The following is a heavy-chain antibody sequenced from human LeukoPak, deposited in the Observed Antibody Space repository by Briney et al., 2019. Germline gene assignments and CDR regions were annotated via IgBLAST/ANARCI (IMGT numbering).Heavy chain of an antibody. J-gene: IGHJ4*02. CDR1: GYSISSGYY. Sequence: SETLSLTCAVSGYSISSGYYWGWIRQPPGKGLEWIGSIYHSGSTYYNPSLKSRVTISVDTPKNQFSLKLSSVTAADTAVYYCARLYSNYVFYWGQGTLVTVSS. D-gene: IGHD4-11*01. CDR3: ARLYSNYVFY. V-gene: IGHV4-38-2*01. CDR2: IYHSGST.